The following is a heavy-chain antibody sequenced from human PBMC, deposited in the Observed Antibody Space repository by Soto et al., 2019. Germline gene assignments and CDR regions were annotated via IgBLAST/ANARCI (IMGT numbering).Heavy chain of an antibody. Sequence: EVQVVESGGGLVQPGGSLRLSCAASGFTFSRYDMHWVRQATGRGLEWVSGIGTSGDTYYAGSVKGRFTISRENAKNSVYLLMNSLRAGDTAVYYCARGALASDPWGQGTLVAVSS. J-gene: IGHJ5*02. CDR3: ARGALASDP. D-gene: IGHD6-6*01. CDR1: GFTFSRYD. CDR2: IGTSGDT. V-gene: IGHV3-13*04.